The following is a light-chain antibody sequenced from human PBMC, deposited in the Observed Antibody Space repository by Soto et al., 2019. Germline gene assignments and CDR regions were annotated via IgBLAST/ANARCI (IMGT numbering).Light chain of an antibody. CDR2: QIS. Sequence: IVLTQTPLSSRVTLGQAASISCSSSESLLHTSGKTYLSWLQLRPGQPPRLLLYQISQRPPGVTDRFTGSGAGTNVTLPISGVEADDIGIYYCMQASQLRTFGQVTKVEIK. V-gene: IGKV2-24*01. CDR3: MQASQLRT. J-gene: IGKJ1*01. CDR1: ESLLHTSGKTY.